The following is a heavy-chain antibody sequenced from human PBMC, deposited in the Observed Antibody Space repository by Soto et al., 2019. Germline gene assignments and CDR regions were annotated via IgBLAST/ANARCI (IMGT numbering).Heavy chain of an antibody. CDR2: IYWDDDK. Sequence: QITLKESGPTLVKPTQTLTLTCTFSGFSLSTSGVGVGWIRQPPGKALEWLALIYWDDDKRYSPSLKSRHTITKDTSKYQVVLTMTNMDTVDTASYYCAHRRSYCSGGSCYSGFDYWGQGTLVTVSS. D-gene: IGHD2-15*01. CDR3: AHRRSYCSGGSCYSGFDY. J-gene: IGHJ4*02. CDR1: GFSLSTSGVG. V-gene: IGHV2-5*02.